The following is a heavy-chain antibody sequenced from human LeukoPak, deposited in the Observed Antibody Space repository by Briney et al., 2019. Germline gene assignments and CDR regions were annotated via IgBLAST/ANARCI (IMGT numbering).Heavy chain of an antibody. D-gene: IGHD3-10*01. CDR2: IWYDGSNK. J-gene: IGHJ4*02. CDR3: AKDTVLLWFGELLRPFDY. Sequence: PGGSLRLSCAASGFTFSSYGMHWVRQAPGKGLEWVAVIWYDGSNKYYADSVKGRFTISRDNSKNTLYLQMNSLRAEDTAVYYCAKDTVLLWFGELLRPFDYWGQGTLVTVSS. CDR1: GFTFSSYG. V-gene: IGHV3-33*06.